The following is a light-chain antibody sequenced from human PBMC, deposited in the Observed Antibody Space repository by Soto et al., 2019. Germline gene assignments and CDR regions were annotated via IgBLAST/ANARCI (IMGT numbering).Light chain of an antibody. J-gene: IGLJ2*01. CDR2: GNS. CDR1: SSNIGAGYD. Sequence: QSALTQPPSVSGAPGQRVTISCTGTSSNIGAGYDVHWYQQLPGTAPKLLIYGNSNRPSGVPDRFSGSKSGTSGSLAITGLQAEDEADYYCQSYDSSLSGSNVVFGGGTKVTVL. CDR3: QSYDSSLSGSNVV. V-gene: IGLV1-40*01.